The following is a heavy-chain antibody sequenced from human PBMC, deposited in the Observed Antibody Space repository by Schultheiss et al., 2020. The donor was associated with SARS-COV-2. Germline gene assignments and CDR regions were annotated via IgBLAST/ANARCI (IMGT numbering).Heavy chain of an antibody. CDR2: ISYDGSNK. V-gene: IGHV3-30*19. CDR3: ARGRGQEHDY. Sequence: GGSLRLSCAASGFTFSSYGMNWVRQAPGKGLEWVAVISYDGSNKYYADSVKGRFTISRDNSKNTLYLQMNSLRAEDTAVYYCARGRGQEHDYWGQGTLVTVSS. D-gene: IGHD1/OR15-1a*01. CDR1: GFTFSSYG. J-gene: IGHJ4*02.